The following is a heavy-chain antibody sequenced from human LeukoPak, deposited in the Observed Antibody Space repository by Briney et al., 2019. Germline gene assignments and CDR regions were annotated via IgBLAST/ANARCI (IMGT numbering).Heavy chain of an antibody. CDR3: ARVSTAAGGDWFDP. Sequence: SETLSLTCTVSGASINSHYWSWIRQPAGKGVEWIGRIYISGSTNYNSSLQSRVTMSVDTSKSQFSLKLSSVTAADTAVYYCARVSTAAGGDWFDPWGQGTLVTVSS. V-gene: IGHV4-4*07. D-gene: IGHD6-13*01. CDR1: GASINSHY. J-gene: IGHJ5*02. CDR2: IYISGST.